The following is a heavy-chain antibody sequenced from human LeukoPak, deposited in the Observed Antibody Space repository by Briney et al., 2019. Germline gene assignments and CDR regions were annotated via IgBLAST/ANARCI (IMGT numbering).Heavy chain of an antibody. V-gene: IGHV3-20*04. D-gene: IGHD3-9*01. CDR1: GFTFDDYG. CDR2: INWSGGST. J-gene: IGHJ4*02. Sequence: GGSLRLSCAASGFTFDDYGMSWVRQAPGKGLEWVSGINWSGGSTGYADSVKGRFTISRDNAKNSPYLQMNSLRAEDTALYYCARVEYYDILTGYYNGYWGQGTLVTVSS. CDR3: ARVEYYDILTGYYNGY.